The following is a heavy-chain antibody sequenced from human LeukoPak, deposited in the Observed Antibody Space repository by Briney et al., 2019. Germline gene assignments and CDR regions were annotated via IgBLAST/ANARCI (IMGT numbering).Heavy chain of an antibody. Sequence: PSETLSLTCTVSGGSISSNSWSWIWQPPGKGLEWIGYIYYRSTNYNPSLKSRVTISIDTSRNQLSLKLSSVTAADTAVYYCARHYDIDGYYYAHTDYWGQGTLVTVSS. V-gene: IGHV4-59*08. CDR1: GGSISSNS. J-gene: IGHJ4*02. CDR3: ARHYDIDGYYYAHTDY. CDR2: IYYRST. D-gene: IGHD3-22*01.